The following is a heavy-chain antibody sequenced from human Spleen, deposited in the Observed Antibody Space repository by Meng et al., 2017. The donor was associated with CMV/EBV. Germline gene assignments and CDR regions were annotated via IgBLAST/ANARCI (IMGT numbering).Heavy chain of an antibody. Sequence: GGSLRLSCAASGFTVSSNYMNWVRQAPGKGLEWVSIIYNSGSTYYADSVKGRFTISRDNSKNTLYLQMNSLRAEDTAVYYCARDPSAVDSWYGGAYYYYYYGMDVWGQGTTVTVSS. J-gene: IGHJ6*02. V-gene: IGHV3-53*01. D-gene: IGHD6-13*01. CDR1: GFTVSSNY. CDR3: ARDPSAVDSWYGGAYYYYYYGMDV. CDR2: IYNSGST.